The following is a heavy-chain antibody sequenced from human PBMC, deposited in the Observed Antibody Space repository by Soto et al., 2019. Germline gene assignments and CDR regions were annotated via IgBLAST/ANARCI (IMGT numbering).Heavy chain of an antibody. D-gene: IGHD1-1*01. CDR2: ISYDGSNK. J-gene: IGHJ4*02. Sequence: QVQLVESGGGVVQPGRSLRLSCAASGFTFSSYAMHWVRQAPGKGLEWVAVISYDGSNKYYADSVKGRFTISRDNSKNTLYLQMNSLRAEDTAVYYCASPGVQPDYWGQGTLVTVSS. CDR3: ASPGVQPDY. CDR1: GFTFSSYA. V-gene: IGHV3-30-3*01.